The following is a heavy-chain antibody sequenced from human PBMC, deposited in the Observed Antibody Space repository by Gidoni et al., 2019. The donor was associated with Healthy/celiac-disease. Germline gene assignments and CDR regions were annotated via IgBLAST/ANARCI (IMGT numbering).Heavy chain of an antibody. CDR1: GSTFSSYA. CDR2: IIPIFGTA. V-gene: IGHV1-69*06. CDR3: ACQHRLLLDY. D-gene: IGHD5-12*01. J-gene: IGHJ4*02. Sequence: QVQLVQSGAEAKKPGSSVKVSCKASGSTFSSYAISWVRQAPGPGLEWMGGIIPIFGTANYAQKFQGRVRITADKSTSTAYMELSSLRSEDTAVYYCACQHRLLLDYWGQGTLVTVSS.